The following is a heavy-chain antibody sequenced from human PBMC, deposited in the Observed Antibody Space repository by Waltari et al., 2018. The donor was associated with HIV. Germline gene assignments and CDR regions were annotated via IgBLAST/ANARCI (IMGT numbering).Heavy chain of an antibody. V-gene: IGHV3-33*08. J-gene: IGHJ4*02. CDR3: ARLTREGYNGGFDY. CDR2: IWFDSSNK. D-gene: IGHD1-1*01. CDR1: GFVLRTFG. Sequence: QVQLVESGGGVVQPGRSLRLSCAAPGFVLRTFGMHWVRQAPGKGLEWVGVIWFDSSNKYYGDSVKGRFTISRDNSKKTVYLQMNSLRGEDTAVYYCARLTREGYNGGFDYWGQGTLVTVSS.